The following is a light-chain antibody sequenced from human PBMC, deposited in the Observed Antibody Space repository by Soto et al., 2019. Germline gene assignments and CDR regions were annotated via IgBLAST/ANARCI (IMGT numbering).Light chain of an antibody. J-gene: IGKJ4*01. CDR2: GAS. Sequence: EIVLTQSPATLSLSPGERATLCCRASQSVSSNLAWYQQRPGQPPRLLIYGASTRATGIPARFSGSGSGTEFTLTISSLQSEDFAVYYCQQYNNWPPVTFGGGTKVDIK. V-gene: IGKV3-15*01. CDR3: QQYNNWPPVT. CDR1: QSVSSN.